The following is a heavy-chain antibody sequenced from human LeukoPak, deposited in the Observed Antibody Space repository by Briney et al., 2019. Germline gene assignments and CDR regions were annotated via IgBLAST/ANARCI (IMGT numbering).Heavy chain of an antibody. CDR3: ARGPLLWFGELPSYYGMDV. D-gene: IGHD3-10*01. V-gene: IGHV3-66*01. CDR2: IYSGGST. Sequence: GGSLRLSCAASGFTVSSNYMSWVRQAPGKGLEWVSVIYSGGSTYYADSVKGRFTISRDNSKNTLYLQMNSLRAEDTAVYYCARGPLLWFGELPSYYGMDVWGQGTTVTVSS. J-gene: IGHJ6*02. CDR1: GFTVSSNY.